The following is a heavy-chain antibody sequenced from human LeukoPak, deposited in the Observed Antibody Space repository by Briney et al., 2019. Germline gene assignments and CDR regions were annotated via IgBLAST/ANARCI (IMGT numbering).Heavy chain of an antibody. CDR3: AREGWKYLDY. CDR2: INPSGGST. Sequence: ASVKVSCKASGYTFTSYYMHRVRQAPGQGLEWMGIINPSGGSTSFAQKFQGRVTLTRDTSTSTVYMELSSLRSEDTAVYFCAREGWKYLDYWGQGTLVTVSS. D-gene: IGHD1-1*01. J-gene: IGHJ4*02. CDR1: GYTFTSYY. V-gene: IGHV1-46*03.